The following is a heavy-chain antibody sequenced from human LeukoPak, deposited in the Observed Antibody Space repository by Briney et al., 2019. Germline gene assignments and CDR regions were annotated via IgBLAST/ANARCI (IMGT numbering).Heavy chain of an antibody. CDR2: IYYSGST. J-gene: IGHJ5*02. D-gene: IGHD3-10*01. V-gene: IGHV4-59*12. Sequence: SETLSLTCTVSGGSISSYYWSWIRQPPGKGLEWIGYIYYSGSTNYNPSLKSRVTISVDTSKNQFSLKLSSVTAADTAVYYCARVVLAYYYGSGSYGWFDPWGQGTLVTVSS. CDR3: ARVVLAYYYGSGSYGWFDP. CDR1: GGSISSYY.